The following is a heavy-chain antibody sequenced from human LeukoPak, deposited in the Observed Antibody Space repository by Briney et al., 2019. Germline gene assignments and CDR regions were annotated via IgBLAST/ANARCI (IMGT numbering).Heavy chain of an antibody. V-gene: IGHV1-2*02. CDR2: INPNSGGT. J-gene: IGHJ6*03. Sequence: ASVKVSCKASGYTFTGYYMHWVRQAPGQGLEWMGWINPNSGGTNYAQKFQGRVTMTRDTSISTAYMELSRLRSDDTAVYYCARAPSDDFWSGYYIRRNYYYYKDVWGKGTTVTVSS. CDR1: GYTFTGYY. D-gene: IGHD3-3*01. CDR3: ARAPSDDFWSGYYIRRNYYYYKDV.